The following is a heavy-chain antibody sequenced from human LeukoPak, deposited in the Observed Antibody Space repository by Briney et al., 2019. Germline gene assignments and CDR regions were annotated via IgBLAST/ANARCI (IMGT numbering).Heavy chain of an antibody. Sequence: PGGSLRLSCAVSGFTFDDYAMHWVRQAPGKGLEWVSLISGDGNSRYYADSVNDRFTISRDNSKNSLYLQMNSLRTEDTALYYCAKDITREGYNPFDYWGQGTLVTVSS. CDR2: ISGDGNSR. J-gene: IGHJ4*02. V-gene: IGHV3-43*02. CDR3: AKDITREGYNPFDY. D-gene: IGHD5-24*01. CDR1: GFTFDDYA.